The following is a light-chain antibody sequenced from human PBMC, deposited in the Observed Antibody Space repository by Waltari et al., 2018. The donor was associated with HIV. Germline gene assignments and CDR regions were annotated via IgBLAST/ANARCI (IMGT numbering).Light chain of an antibody. V-gene: IGLV1-44*01. J-gene: IGLJ2*01. Sequence: QSVLSQPPSASGTPGQRVTISCSGSRSNIGSNTVNWYQQLPGTAPKLLIYSNNRRPSGVPDRFSGSKSGTSASLAISGLQSEDEADYYCSAWDDNVNALFGGGTKLTVL. CDR3: SAWDDNVNAL. CDR2: SNN. CDR1: RSNIGSNT.